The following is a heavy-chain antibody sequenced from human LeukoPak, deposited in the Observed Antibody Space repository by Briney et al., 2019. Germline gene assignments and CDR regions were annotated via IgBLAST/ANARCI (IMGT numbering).Heavy chain of an antibody. D-gene: IGHD3-3*01. CDR2: ISGSGGST. CDR1: GFTFSSYA. J-gene: IGHJ3*02. CDR3: AKEGPGDFWSGYHDAFDI. V-gene: IGHV3-23*01. Sequence: GGSLRLSCAAPGFTFSSYAMSWVRQAPGKGLEWVSAISGSGGSTYYADSVKGRFTISRDNSKNTLYLQMNSLRAEDTAVYYCAKEGPGDFWSGYHDAFDIWGQGTMVTVSS.